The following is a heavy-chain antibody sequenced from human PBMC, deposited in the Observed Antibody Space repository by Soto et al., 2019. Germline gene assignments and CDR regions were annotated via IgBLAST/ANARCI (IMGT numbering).Heavy chain of an antibody. CDR2: IYYSGST. V-gene: IGHV4-39*01. J-gene: IGHJ4*02. CDR1: GDSISSSRYY. D-gene: IGHD6-13*01. Sequence: TSETLSLTCAVSGDSISSSRYYWGWIRQHPGKGLEWIATIYYSGSTYNNPSLKSRVTISLDMSKNQFSLKLSSVTAADTAVYYCARLQLAPPDYWGQGTLVTVSS. CDR3: ARLQLAPPDY.